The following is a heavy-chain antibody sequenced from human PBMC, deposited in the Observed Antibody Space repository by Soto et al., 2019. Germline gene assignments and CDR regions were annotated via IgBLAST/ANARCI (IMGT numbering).Heavy chain of an antibody. Sequence: QVQLVQSGAEVKKPGASVTVSCKASGYTFTSYGISWVRQAPGQGLEWMGWISAYNGNTNYAQKLQSRVTKTTETSTSTAYMELRSLRSDDTAVYYCARGSGGFGELSPLDYWGQGTLVTVSS. CDR3: ARGSGGFGELSPLDY. CDR2: ISAYNGNT. CDR1: GYTFTSYG. V-gene: IGHV1-18*01. J-gene: IGHJ4*02. D-gene: IGHD3-10*01.